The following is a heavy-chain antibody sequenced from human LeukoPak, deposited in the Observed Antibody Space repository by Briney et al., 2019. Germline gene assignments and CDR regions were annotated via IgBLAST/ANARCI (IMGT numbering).Heavy chain of an antibody. V-gene: IGHV4-59*01. J-gene: IGHJ5*02. CDR1: GGSISSYY. CDR3: AREASIFGVVISGSWFDP. CDR2: IYYSGST. Sequence: KASETLSLTCTVSGGSISSYYWSWIRQPPGKGLEWIGYIYYSGSTNDNPSLKSRVTMSVDTSKNQFSLKLSSVTAADTAVYYCAREASIFGVVISGSWFDPWGQGTLVTVS. D-gene: IGHD3-3*01.